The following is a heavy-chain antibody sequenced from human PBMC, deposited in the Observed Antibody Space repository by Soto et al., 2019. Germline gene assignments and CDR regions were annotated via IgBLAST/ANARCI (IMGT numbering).Heavy chain of an antibody. CDR3: ARSGYYCSGGSCYSPYYYYGLDV. J-gene: IGHJ6*02. CDR1: GYSFSSYW. D-gene: IGHD2-15*01. V-gene: IGHV5-51*01. CDR2: IYPSDSET. Sequence: GESLKISCKASGYSFSSYWIGWVRQMPGKGLEWMGIIYPSDSETIYSPSFQGQVTISADKSIRTAYLQWSSLQASDTAMYFCARSGYYCSGGSCYSPYYYYGLDVWGQGTTVTVSS.